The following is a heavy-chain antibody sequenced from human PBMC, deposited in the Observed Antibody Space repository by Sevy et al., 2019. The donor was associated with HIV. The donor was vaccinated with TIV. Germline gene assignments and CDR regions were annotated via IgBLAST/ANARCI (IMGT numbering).Heavy chain of an antibody. V-gene: IGHV3-30*03. J-gene: IGHJ4*02. D-gene: IGHD6-19*01. Sequence: GGSLRLSCAASGFSFSTHAMHWVRQAPGKGLEWVAVISFDGSDKYYTDSVKGRFTISRDDSKNTLLLQVSSRGAEDTAVYYCARDAGYSTVWYPGYWGQGTLVTVSS. CDR3: ARDAGYSTVWYPGY. CDR1: GFSFSTHA. CDR2: ISFDGSDK.